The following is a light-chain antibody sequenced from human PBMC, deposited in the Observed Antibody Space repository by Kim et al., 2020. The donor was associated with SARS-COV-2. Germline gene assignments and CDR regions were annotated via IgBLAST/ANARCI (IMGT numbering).Light chain of an antibody. Sequence: GQSVTISCTGTSSDVGGYNYVSWYQQSPGKAPKLMIFEVSERPSGVPDRFSGSKSGNTASLTVSGLQAEDEADYYCSSYAGSNIVVFGGGTKLTVL. CDR3: SSYAGSNIVV. V-gene: IGLV2-8*01. J-gene: IGLJ2*01. CDR2: EVS. CDR1: SSDVGGYNY.